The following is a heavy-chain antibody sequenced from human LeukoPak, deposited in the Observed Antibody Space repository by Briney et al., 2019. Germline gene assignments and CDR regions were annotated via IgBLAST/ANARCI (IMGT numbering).Heavy chain of an antibody. Sequence: GGSLRLSCAASGFTVSNNYMSWVRQAPGKGLEWVSVIYSGGSTYYADSVKGRFTISRDNSKNTLYLQMNSLRAEDTAVYYGARGRLGVSGHVDYWGQGTLVTVSP. CDR1: GFTVSNNY. D-gene: IGHD5-12*01. J-gene: IGHJ4*02. V-gene: IGHV3-66*02. CDR2: IYSGGST. CDR3: ARGRLGVSGHVDY.